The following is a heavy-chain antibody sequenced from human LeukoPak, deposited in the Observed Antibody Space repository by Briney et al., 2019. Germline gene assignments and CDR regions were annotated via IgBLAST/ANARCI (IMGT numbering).Heavy chain of an antibody. CDR2: SKSDGSST. J-gene: IGHJ4*02. D-gene: IGHD1-26*01. CDR1: GFTFSGDR. Sequence: GGSLRLSCAVSGFTFSGDRMHWVRQAPGKGLVWVSRSKSDGSSTSYADSVKGRFTISRDNAKNTLYLQMNSLRADDTAVYYCANLVGATPYWGQGNLGTVSS. CDR3: ANLVGATPY. V-gene: IGHV3-74*01.